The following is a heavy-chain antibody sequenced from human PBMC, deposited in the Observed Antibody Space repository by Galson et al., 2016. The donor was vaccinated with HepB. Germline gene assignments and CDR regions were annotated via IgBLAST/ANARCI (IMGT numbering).Heavy chain of an antibody. V-gene: IGHV3-23*01. CDR1: GFVFSNFG. J-gene: IGHJ4*02. D-gene: IGHD1-1*01. CDR2: ISTSRTT. Sequence: SLRLSCAASGFVFSNFGLSWVRQAPEKGLEWVASISTSRTTYYSDSVQGRFTISSDNSNNTLYLQMNGLRAEDTAVYYCAKERLVRRIFDHWGQGTLLTVSS. CDR3: AKERLVRRIFDH.